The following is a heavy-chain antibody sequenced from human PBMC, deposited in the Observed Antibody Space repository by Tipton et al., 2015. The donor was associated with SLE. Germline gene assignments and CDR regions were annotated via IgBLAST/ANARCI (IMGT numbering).Heavy chain of an antibody. CDR1: GGSIRSSSYY. V-gene: IGHV4-39*07. J-gene: IGHJ4*02. CDR2: IYYSGST. D-gene: IGHD6-6*01. CDR3: ALGKAARPIDY. Sequence: LRLSCTVSGGSIRSSSYYWGWIRQPPGKGLEWIGSIYYSGSTYYNPSLKSRVTISVDTSKNQFSLKLSSVTAADTAVYYCALGKAARPIDYWGQGTLVTVSS.